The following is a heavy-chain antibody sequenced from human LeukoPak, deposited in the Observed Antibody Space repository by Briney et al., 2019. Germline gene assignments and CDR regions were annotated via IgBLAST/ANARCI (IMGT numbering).Heavy chain of an antibody. CDR2: IYDSGTI. Sequence: SETLSLTCTVSLASISSGGYYWSWIRQFPGKGLEWIGYIYDSGTIYSNPSLKSRLTLSVDTSKNQLSLRLTSVAAADTAVYYCASSYSNSWSDYWGQGTLVTVSS. CDR1: LASISSGGYY. D-gene: IGHD4-11*01. J-gene: IGHJ4*02. CDR3: ASSYSNSWSDY. V-gene: IGHV4-31*03.